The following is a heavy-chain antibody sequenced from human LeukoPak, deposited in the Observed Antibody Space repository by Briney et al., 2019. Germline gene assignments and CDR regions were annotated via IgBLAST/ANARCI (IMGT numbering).Heavy chain of an antibody. Sequence: GASVKVSCKASGYTFTSYGISWVRQAPGQGLEWMGWISAYNGNTNYAQKLQGRVTMTTDKSTSTAYMELRSLRSDDTAVYYCARDRLHGGDYYYYYMDVWGKGTTVTVSS. CDR2: ISAYNGNT. D-gene: IGHD4-11*01. CDR1: GYTFTSYG. V-gene: IGHV1-18*01. J-gene: IGHJ6*03. CDR3: ARDRLHGGDYYYYYMDV.